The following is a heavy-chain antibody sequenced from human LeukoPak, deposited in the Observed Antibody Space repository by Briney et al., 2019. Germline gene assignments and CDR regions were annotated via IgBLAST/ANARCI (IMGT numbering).Heavy chain of an antibody. D-gene: IGHD5-24*01. Sequence: GGSLRLSCAASGFTFDDYAMHWVRQAPGKGLEWVSGISWNSGSIGYADSVKGRFTISRDNAKNSLYLQMNSLRAEDTAVYYCAKDLGDGYNLGYLDYWGQGTLVTVSS. CDR1: GFTFDDYA. CDR2: ISWNSGSI. CDR3: AKDLGDGYNLGYLDY. J-gene: IGHJ4*02. V-gene: IGHV3-9*01.